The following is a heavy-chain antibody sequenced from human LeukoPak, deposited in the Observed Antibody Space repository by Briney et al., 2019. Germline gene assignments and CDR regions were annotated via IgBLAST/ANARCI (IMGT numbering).Heavy chain of an antibody. Sequence: SETLSLTCAVYGGSFSGYYWSWIRQPPGKGLEWIGEINHSGSTNYNPSLKSRVTISVDTSKNQFSLELSSVTAADTAVYYCARGLSYYGFWSGYPGPFDYWDQGTLVTVSS. CDR3: ARGLSYYGFWSGYPGPFDY. J-gene: IGHJ4*02. D-gene: IGHD3-3*01. CDR1: GGSFSGYY. CDR2: INHSGST. V-gene: IGHV4-34*01.